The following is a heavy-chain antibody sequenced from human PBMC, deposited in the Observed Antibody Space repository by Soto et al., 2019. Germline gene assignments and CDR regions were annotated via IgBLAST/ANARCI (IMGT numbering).Heavy chain of an antibody. V-gene: IGHV1-69*06. CDR3: ARVRYSGYDPYRGYYYCYYGMDV. Sequence: GASVKVSCKASGGTFSRYAISWVRQAPGQGLEWMGGIIPIVGTANYAQKCKGRVTITADKSTSTAYIELSSLRSEDTAVYYCARVRYSGYDPYRGYYYCYYGMDVWGQGTTVTVSS. J-gene: IGHJ6*02. CDR1: GGTFSRYA. D-gene: IGHD5-12*01. CDR2: IIPIVGTA.